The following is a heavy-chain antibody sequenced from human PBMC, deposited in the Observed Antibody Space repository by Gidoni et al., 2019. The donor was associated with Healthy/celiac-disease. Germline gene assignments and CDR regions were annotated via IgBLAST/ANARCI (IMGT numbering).Heavy chain of an antibody. Sequence: QVQLQQWGAGLLKPSEPLSLTCAVYGGSFSGYYWSWIRQPPGKGLEWIGEINHSGSTNYNPSLKSRVTISVDTSKNQFSLKLSSVTAADTAVYYCARARAVAGPSDYWGQGTLVTVSS. J-gene: IGHJ4*02. CDR3: ARARAVAGPSDY. CDR1: GGSFSGYY. V-gene: IGHV4-34*01. CDR2: INHSGST. D-gene: IGHD6-19*01.